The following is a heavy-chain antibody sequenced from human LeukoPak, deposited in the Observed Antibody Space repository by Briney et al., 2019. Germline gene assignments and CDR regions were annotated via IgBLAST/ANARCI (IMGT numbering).Heavy chain of an antibody. J-gene: IGHJ4*02. V-gene: IGHV3-23*01. CDR1: GFTFSSYG. D-gene: IGHD5-12*01. Sequence: GGTLRLSCAASGFTFSSYGMSWVRQAPGKGLEWVSGVSGSGRNTYYADSVKGRFTLSRDNSKNTLYLQMNSLRAEDTAVYYCAKGGLLVASFDYWGQGTLVTVSS. CDR3: AKGGLLVASFDY. CDR2: VSGSGRNT.